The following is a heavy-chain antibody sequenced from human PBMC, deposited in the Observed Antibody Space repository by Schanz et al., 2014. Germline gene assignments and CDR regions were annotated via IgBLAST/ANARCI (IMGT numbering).Heavy chain of an antibody. D-gene: IGHD5-12*01. J-gene: IGHJ4*02. Sequence: GQLAESGGGLVQPGGSLRLSCGGSGFTFSSYAMHWVRQAPGKGLEWVALISNDGSIKYYADSVEGRFTISRDNSRNTLYLQMNSLRTEDTAVYYCASPSGYSDYGTYFDFGGQGTLVTVSS. CDR1: GFTFSSYA. CDR3: ASPSGYSDYGTYFDF. V-gene: IGHV3-30-3*01. CDR2: ISNDGSIK.